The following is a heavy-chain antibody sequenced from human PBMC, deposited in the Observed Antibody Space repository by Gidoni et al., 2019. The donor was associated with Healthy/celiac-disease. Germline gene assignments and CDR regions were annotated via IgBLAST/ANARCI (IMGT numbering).Heavy chain of an antibody. Sequence: QVQLQESGPGLVKPSGTLSLTCAVSGGSISSSNWWSWVRQPPGKGLEWIGEIYHSGSTHYNPSLKSRVTISVDKSKNQFSLKLSSVTAADTAVYYCARGFEDIVVVPAARAGAFDIWGQGTMVTVSS. V-gene: IGHV4-4*02. CDR3: ARGFEDIVVVPAARAGAFDI. CDR1: GGSISSSNW. J-gene: IGHJ3*02. CDR2: IYHSGST. D-gene: IGHD2-2*01.